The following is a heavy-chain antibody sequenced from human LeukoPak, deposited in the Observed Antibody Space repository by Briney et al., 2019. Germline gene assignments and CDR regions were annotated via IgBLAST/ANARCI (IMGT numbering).Heavy chain of an antibody. CDR3: AREGGYCNSGYCYISLDY. J-gene: IGHJ4*02. Sequence: PSETLSLTCTVSGGSISSGDYYWSWIRQPPGKGLEWIGYIYYSGSTYYNPSLRSRVSMSVDTSKNQFSLKLSSVIAADTAVYYCAREGGYCNSGYCYISLDYWGQGALLTVSS. CDR2: IYYSGST. D-gene: IGHD2-2*02. CDR1: GGSISSGDYY. V-gene: IGHV4-61*08.